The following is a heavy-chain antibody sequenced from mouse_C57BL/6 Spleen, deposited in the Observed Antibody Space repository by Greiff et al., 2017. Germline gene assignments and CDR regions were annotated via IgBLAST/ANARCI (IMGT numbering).Heavy chain of an antibody. CDR3: ARSRYYGSSYEYAMDY. CDR1: GYTFTSYW. D-gene: IGHD1-1*01. CDR2: IYPGSGST. Sequence: QVQLQQPGAELVKPGASVQMSCKASGYTFTSYWITWVKQRPGQGLEWIGDIYPGSGSTNYNEKFKSKATLTVDTSSSTAYMQLSSLTSEDSAVYYCARSRYYGSSYEYAMDYWGQGTSVTVSS. V-gene: IGHV1-55*01. J-gene: IGHJ4*01.